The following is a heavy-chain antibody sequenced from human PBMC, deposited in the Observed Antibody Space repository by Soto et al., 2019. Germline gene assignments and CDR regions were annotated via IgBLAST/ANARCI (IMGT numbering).Heavy chain of an antibody. J-gene: IGHJ6*03. V-gene: IGHV1-8*01. CDR2: MNPNSGNT. CDR1: GYTFTSYD. CDR3: ARRVTSGYDFYYYYYYYMDV. D-gene: IGHD5-12*01. Sequence: ASVKVSCKASGYTFTSYDINWVRQATGQGLEWMGWMNPNSGNTGYAQKFQGRVTMTRNTSISTAYMELSSLRSEDTAVYYCARRVTSGYDFYYYYYYYMDVWGKGTTVTAP.